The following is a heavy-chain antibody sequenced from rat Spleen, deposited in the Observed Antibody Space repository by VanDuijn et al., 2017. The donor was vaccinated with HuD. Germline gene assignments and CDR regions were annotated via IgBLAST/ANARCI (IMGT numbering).Heavy chain of an antibody. V-gene: IGHV1-36*01. J-gene: IGHJ3*01. Sequence: QVQLLQSGAALVKPGASVKMSCKPSGYTFTDYWVNWVKQSHGKSLEWIGEVFPNSGATNFNEKFKGKATLTVDKSTSTAYMELSRLTSDDSAIYYCTNDITTVGLGFAYWGQGTLVTVSS. CDR3: TNDITTVGLGFAY. CDR1: GYTFTDYW. D-gene: IGHD1-1*01. CDR2: VFPNSGAT.